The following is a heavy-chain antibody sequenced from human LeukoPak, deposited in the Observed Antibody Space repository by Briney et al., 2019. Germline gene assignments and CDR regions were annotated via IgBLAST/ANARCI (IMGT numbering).Heavy chain of an antibody. CDR1: GGTFRSAA. J-gene: IGHJ4*02. Sequence: ASVRVSCKASGGTFRSAAISWVRQAPGQGLEWMGGIIPIFNKPNYAQRFQGRVTITADESTSTAYMELISLTSDDTAVYYCASDWGARWAEYWGQGTLVTVSS. D-gene: IGHD5-24*01. V-gene: IGHV1-69*13. CDR2: IIPIFNKP. CDR3: ASDWGARWAEY.